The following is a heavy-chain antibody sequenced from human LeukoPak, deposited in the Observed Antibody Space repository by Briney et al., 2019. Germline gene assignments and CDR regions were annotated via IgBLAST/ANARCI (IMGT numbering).Heavy chain of an antibody. Sequence: GASLRLSCASSGFTFSSYAMSWVRQAPGRGLEWASAISGSGGSTNYADSVKGRFTISRDNSKSTLYLQMNSLRAEDTAVYYCAKPFSSGYYYGAFDYWGQGTLVTVSS. CDR1: GFTFSSYA. CDR3: AKPFSSGYYYGAFDY. D-gene: IGHD3-22*01. CDR2: ISGSGGST. V-gene: IGHV3-23*01. J-gene: IGHJ4*02.